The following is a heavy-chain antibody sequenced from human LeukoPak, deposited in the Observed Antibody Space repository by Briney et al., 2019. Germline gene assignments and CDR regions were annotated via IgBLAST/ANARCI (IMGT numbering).Heavy chain of an antibody. CDR1: GGSVSSDSHY. D-gene: IGHD1-1*01. Sequence: SETLSLTCTVSGGSVSSDSHYWSWIRQPPGKGLEWIGYVYYTGSTKDNPSLKSRVTISVDTSKNQFSLKLSSVTAADTAVYYCARDQDGTTYLDYWGQGTLVTVSS. J-gene: IGHJ4*02. CDR2: VYYTGST. V-gene: IGHV4-61*01. CDR3: ARDQDGTTYLDY.